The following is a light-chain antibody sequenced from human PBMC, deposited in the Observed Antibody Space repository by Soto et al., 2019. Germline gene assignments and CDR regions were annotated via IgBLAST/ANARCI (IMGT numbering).Light chain of an antibody. V-gene: IGKV3-20*01. Sequence: EIVLTQSPGTLSLSPGESVTLSCRASQSVSSLYLAWYQQKPGQAPRLLIYATSSRATGIPDRFIGSGSGTDFTLTIGSLEPADFAAYYCQQYGNSPTYSFGQGTRLEIK. J-gene: IGKJ2*03. CDR1: QSVSSLY. CDR2: ATS. CDR3: QQYGNSPTYS.